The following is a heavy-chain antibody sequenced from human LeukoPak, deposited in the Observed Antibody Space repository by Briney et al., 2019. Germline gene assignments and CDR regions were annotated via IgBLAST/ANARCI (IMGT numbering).Heavy chain of an antibody. CDR2: IYYSGST. D-gene: IGHD4-23*01. V-gene: IGHV4-59*01. J-gene: IGHJ4*02. CDR3: ARVGYGGFFDY. Sequence: SETLSLTCTVSGGSISSYYWSWIRQPPGKGLEWIGYIYYSGSTNYNPSLKSRVTISVDTSKNQFSLKLSSVTAADTAVYYCARVGYGGFFDYWGQGTLVTVSS. CDR1: GGSISSYY.